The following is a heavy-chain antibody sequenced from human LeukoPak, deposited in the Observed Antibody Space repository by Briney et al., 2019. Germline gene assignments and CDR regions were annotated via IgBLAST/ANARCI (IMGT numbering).Heavy chain of an antibody. CDR2: INWNGAST. D-gene: IGHD6-19*01. CDR1: GFTFDDYG. V-gene: IGHV3-20*04. Sequence: WGSLRLSCAASGFTFDDYGMSWVRQAPGKGLEWVSDINWNGASTGYGDSLKGRFTISRDNAKNSLYLQMNSLRAEDTAFYYCARHGGIAVASNWFDPWGQGTLVTVSS. J-gene: IGHJ5*02. CDR3: ARHGGIAVASNWFDP.